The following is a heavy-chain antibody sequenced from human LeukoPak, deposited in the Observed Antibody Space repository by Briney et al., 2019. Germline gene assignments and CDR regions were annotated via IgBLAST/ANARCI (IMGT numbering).Heavy chain of an antibody. J-gene: IGHJ5*01. CDR3: ARAIFLVVPAAWGCFDS. D-gene: IGHD2-2*01. CDR1: GGSFSGYY. CDR2: INHSGNT. V-gene: IGHV4-34*01. Sequence: SETLTLTCAVCGGSFSGYYWSWIRQPPGKGLEWIGDINHSGNTNYNPSLKSRVTISVDTSKNQFSLKLSSVTAADTAVYYCARAIFLVVPAAWGCFDSWGQGTLVTVSS.